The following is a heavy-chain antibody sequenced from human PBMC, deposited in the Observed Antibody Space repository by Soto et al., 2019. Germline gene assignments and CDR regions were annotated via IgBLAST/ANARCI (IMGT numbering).Heavy chain of an antibody. CDR2: VYDTGST. V-gene: IGHV4-59*01. J-gene: IGHJ4*02. D-gene: IGHD6-6*01. CDR3: ARSIAVPSSNIDH. CDR1: GGSISGYY. Sequence: SETLSLTCSVSGGSISGYYWSWIRQAPGKGLEWIGYVYDTGSTSYNPSLQSRVTISVDTSKKQFSLSLRLVTAADTAVYFCARSIAVPSSNIDHGGQGTRVTVSS.